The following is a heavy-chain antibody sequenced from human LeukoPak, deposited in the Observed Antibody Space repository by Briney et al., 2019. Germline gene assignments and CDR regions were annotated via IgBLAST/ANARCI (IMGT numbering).Heavy chain of an antibody. CDR2: INPDSGDT. D-gene: IGHD1-26*01. CDR1: GCTFTGHY. J-gene: IGHJ4*02. Sequence: ASVKVSCKASGCTFTGHYIHWVRPAPGEGLEWMGGINPDSGDTNYAQTFEGRVTMTRDTSISTASLDLSKLRSDDTAVYYCARESIRIVGAAKVKFFDYWGQGTLLTVSS. V-gene: IGHV1-2*02. CDR3: ARESIRIVGAAKVKFFDY.